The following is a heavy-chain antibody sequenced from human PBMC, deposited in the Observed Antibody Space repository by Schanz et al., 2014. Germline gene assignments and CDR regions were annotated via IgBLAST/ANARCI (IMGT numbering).Heavy chain of an antibody. CDR3: AKDLHAVVPFDQWGEASGVDV. Sequence: LSCAASGFTFSTYWMHWVRQAPGKGLVWVSGITWNGGSTGYADSVKGRFTISRDNDKNSLDLQMNNLRAEDMDVYYCAKDLHAVVPFDQWGEASGVDV. CDR2: ITWNGGST. J-gene: IGHJ6*01. V-gene: IGHV3-20*04. D-gene: IGHD3-16*01. CDR1: GFTFSTYW.